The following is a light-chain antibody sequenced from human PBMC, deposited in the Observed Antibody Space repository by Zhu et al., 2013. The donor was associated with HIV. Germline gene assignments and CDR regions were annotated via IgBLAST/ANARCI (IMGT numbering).Light chain of an antibody. J-gene: IGLJ1*01. V-gene: IGLV1-40*01. CDR2: GDY. Sequence: QSVLTQPPSVSAAPGQRVSISCTGTTSNIGAAYDVHWYQHLPGAAPKLLLSGDYNRPSGVPDRFSGSKSGSSASLAITGLQAEDEADYYCQSYDSSLRAYVFGTGTKVTVL. CDR3: QSYDSSLRAYV. CDR1: TSNIGAAYD.